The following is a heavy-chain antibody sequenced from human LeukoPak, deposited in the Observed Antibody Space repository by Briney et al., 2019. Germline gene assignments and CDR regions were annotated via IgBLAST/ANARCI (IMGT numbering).Heavy chain of an antibody. CDR2: IYSGGTT. Sequence: GSLRLSCAASGLTVSSHYKSCLLQAPRKGLLGVSVIYSGGTTCYADSVRGRFTISRDNSKNSLYLQMISLRAEDTAVYYCASRPSGDAAVCDYWGQGTLVTVSS. CDR1: GLTVSSHY. D-gene: IGHD4-17*01. J-gene: IGHJ4*02. V-gene: IGHV3-66*01. CDR3: ASRPSGDAAVCDY.